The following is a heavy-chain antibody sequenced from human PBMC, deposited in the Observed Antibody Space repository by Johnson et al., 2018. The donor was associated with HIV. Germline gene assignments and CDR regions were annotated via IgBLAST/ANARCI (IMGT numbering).Heavy chain of an antibody. J-gene: IGHJ3*02. V-gene: IGHV3-30*18. D-gene: IGHD5-24*01. CDR2: ISYDGSNK. Sequence: VQLVESGGGVVQPGGSLRLSCAASGFTFSSYGMHWVRQAPGKGLEWVAVISYDGSNKYYADSVKGRFTISRDNSKNTLYLQMNSRRAEDTAVYYCAKEGEERWLQLGDAVDIWGQGTMVTVSS. CDR1: GFTFSSYG. CDR3: AKEGEERWLQLGDAVDI.